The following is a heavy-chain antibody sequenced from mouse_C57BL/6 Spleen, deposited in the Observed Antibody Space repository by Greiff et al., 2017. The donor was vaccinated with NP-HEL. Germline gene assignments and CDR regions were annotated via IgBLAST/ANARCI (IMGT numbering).Heavy chain of an antibody. Sequence: EVQVVESGGGLVKPGGSLKLSCAASGFTFSDYGMHWVRQAPEKGLEWVAYISSGSSTIYYADTVKGRFTISRDTAKNTLFLQMTSLRSEDTAMYYCARPDWEDDYFDYWGQGTTLTVSS. CDR1: GFTFSDYG. D-gene: IGHD4-1*01. J-gene: IGHJ2*01. CDR3: ARPDWEDDYFDY. V-gene: IGHV5-17*01. CDR2: ISSGSSTI.